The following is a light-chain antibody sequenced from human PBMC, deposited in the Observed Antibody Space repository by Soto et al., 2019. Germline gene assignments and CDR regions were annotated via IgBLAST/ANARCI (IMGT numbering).Light chain of an antibody. CDR3: QQYGSSLQIT. Sequence: EIVLTQSPGTLSLSPGERATLSCRASQSVSSSYLAWYQQKPGQAPRLLIYGASSRATGIAARFSGSGSGTDFTLTISRLEPEDFAVYYCQQYGSSLQITFGQGTRLEIK. V-gene: IGKV3-20*01. CDR1: QSVSSSY. CDR2: GAS. J-gene: IGKJ5*01.